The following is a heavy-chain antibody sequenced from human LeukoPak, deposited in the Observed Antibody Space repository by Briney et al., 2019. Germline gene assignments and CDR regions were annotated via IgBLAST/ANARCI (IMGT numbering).Heavy chain of an antibody. V-gene: IGHV3-72*01. Sequence: PGGSLRLSCAASGFTFSDHYMDWVRQAPGKGLEWVGRTRNKANSYTTEYAASVKGRFTISRDDSKNSLYLQMNSLKTEDTAVYYCTRGEGYNFYYFDYWGQGTLVTVSS. CDR1: GFTFSDHY. CDR2: TRNKANSYTT. CDR3: TRGEGYNFYYFDY. D-gene: IGHD5-24*01. J-gene: IGHJ4*02.